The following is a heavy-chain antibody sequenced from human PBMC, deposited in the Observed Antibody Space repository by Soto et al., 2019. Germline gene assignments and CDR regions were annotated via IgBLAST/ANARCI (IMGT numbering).Heavy chain of an antibody. V-gene: IGHV3-23*01. D-gene: IGHD3-10*01. CDR1: GFTFNTFG. CDR2: ISGSGDGT. CDR3: AKSKSVTMVRGVNWYFDL. J-gene: IGHJ2*01. Sequence: EVQLLESGGDLVQPGGSLRLSCAGSGFTFNTFGMAWVRQGPGKGLEWVSGISGSGDGTYYAESVKGRFTISRDNSKNSAYLQMSSLSVEDTAVYYCAKSKSVTMVRGVNWYFDLWGRGTLVSVSS.